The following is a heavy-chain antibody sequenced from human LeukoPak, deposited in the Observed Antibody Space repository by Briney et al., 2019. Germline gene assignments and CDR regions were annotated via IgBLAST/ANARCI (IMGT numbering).Heavy chain of an antibody. CDR2: IDPNSGVT. V-gene: IGHV1-2*02. Sequence: ASVKVSCKASGYTFTDYYIYWVRQAPGQGLESMGWIDPNSGVTKYAQTFQGRVTMTRDTSISTAYMELSSLISDDTAVYYCARLFYEYIWGSYRRFDYWGQGTLVTVSS. J-gene: IGHJ4*02. CDR3: ARLFYEYIWGSYRRFDY. D-gene: IGHD3-16*02. CDR1: GYTFTDYY.